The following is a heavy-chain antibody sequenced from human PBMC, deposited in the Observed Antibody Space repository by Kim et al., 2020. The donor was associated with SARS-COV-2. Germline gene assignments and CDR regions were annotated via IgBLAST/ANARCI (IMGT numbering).Heavy chain of an antibody. Sequence: GGSLRLSCAASGFTFDDYAMHWVRQAPGKGLEWVSGISWNSGSIGYADSVKGRFTISRDNAKNSLYLQMNSLRAEDTALYYCAKDMDYGSGSYAIDYWG. CDR1: GFTFDDYA. D-gene: IGHD3-10*01. CDR3: AKDMDYGSGSYAIDY. V-gene: IGHV3-9*01. J-gene: IGHJ4*01. CDR2: ISWNSGSI.